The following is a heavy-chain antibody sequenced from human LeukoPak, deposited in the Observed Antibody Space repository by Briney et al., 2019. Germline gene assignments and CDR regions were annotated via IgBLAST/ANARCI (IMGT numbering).Heavy chain of an antibody. CDR3: AREVLDMDYYYGMDV. D-gene: IGHD4/OR15-4a*01. V-gene: IGHV1-46*01. Sequence: ASVKVSCKASGYTFTSYYMHWVRQAPGQGLEWMGIINPSGGSTSYAQKFQGRVTMTRDTSTSTVYMELSSLRSEDTAVYYCAREVLDMDYYYGMDVWGQGTTVTVSS. J-gene: IGHJ6*02. CDR2: INPSGGST. CDR1: GYTFTSYY.